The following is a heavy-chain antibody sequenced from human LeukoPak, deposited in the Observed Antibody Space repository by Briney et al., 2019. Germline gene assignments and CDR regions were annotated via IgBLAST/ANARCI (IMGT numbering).Heavy chain of an antibody. D-gene: IGHD3-10*01. V-gene: IGHV3-33*01. J-gene: IGHJ4*02. CDR2: IWYDGSNK. CDR1: GFTFSSYG. Sequence: GGSLRLSCAASGFTFSSYGMHWVRQAPGKGLEWVAVIWYDGSNKYYADSVKGRFTISRDNSKNTLYLQMNSLRAEDTAVHYCARLWFGELLGAIDYWGQGTLVTVSS. CDR3: ARLWFGELLGAIDY.